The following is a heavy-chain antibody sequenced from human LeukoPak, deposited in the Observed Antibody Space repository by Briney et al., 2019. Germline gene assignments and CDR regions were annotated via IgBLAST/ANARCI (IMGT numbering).Heavy chain of an antibody. D-gene: IGHD2-21*01. CDR1: GATFSSYT. CDR3: AEGRGSIAVGFDY. Sequence: SVKVSCKASGATFSSYTISWVRQAPGQGLEWRGRIIPILGIANYAQKFQGRVTITADKSTSTAYMELSSLRSEDTAVYYCAEGRGSIAVGFDYWGQGTLVTVSS. CDR2: IIPILGIA. V-gene: IGHV1-69*02. J-gene: IGHJ4*02.